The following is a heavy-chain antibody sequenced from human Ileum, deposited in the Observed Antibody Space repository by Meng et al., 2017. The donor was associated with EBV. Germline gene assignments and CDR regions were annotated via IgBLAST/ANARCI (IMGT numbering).Heavy chain of an antibody. CDR2: IYHSGST. CDR3: ARERRFGSGRYALDY. V-gene: IGHV4-4*02. D-gene: IGHD3-10*01. CDR1: GASIGSSYW. J-gene: IGHJ4*02. Sequence: HVLLQESGPGLVKPSGNLSLMCPVSGASIGSSYWWTWVRQPPEKGLEWIGEIYHSGSTNYNPSLKSRLTLSVDKSKSQFSLELISVTAADTAVYYCARERRFGSGRYALDYWGQGTLVTVSS.